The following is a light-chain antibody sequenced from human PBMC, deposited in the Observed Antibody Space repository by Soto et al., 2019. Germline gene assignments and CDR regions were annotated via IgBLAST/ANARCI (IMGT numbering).Light chain of an antibody. V-gene: IGKV3-11*01. J-gene: IGKJ4*01. CDR2: DTT. Sequence: EIVLTQSPATLSLSPGEKATLSCRASQSVKSHVAWYQLKPGQSPRLLIFDTTNRATGTPTRFSGRGSGTDFTLTISRLEPEDFAVYYCQQRGNWPVTFGGGTKVEI. CDR3: QQRGNWPVT. CDR1: QSVKSH.